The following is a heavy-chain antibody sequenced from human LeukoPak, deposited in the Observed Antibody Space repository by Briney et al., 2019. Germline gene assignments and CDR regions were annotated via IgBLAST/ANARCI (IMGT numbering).Heavy chain of an antibody. Sequence: SETLSLTCAVYGGSFSAFHWNWIRQSPAKGLEWLGEMKQSGTPRYNPSLQSGVTISVDKSKNLFSLNVRSVTAADTAVYYCASRPFLYGFRTYFDNWAQGTLGTVSS. CDR2: MKQSGTP. CDR1: GGSFSAFH. J-gene: IGHJ4*02. CDR3: ASRPFLYGFRTYFDN. D-gene: IGHD3-10*01. V-gene: IGHV4-34*01.